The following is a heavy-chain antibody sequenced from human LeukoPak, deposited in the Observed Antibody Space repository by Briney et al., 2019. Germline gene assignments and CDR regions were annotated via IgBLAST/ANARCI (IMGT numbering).Heavy chain of an antibody. CDR2: ISYDGSNK. Sequence: GRSLRPSGAASGFTFSTYAIPGVRQAPAKGLGGVAVISYDGSNKYYADSVKGRFTISRDNSKNTLYLQMNSLRAEDTAVYYCARDGSSGWSHDYWGQGTLVTVSS. CDR3: ARDGSSGWSHDY. J-gene: IGHJ4*02. CDR1: GFTFSTYA. V-gene: IGHV3-30*14. D-gene: IGHD6-19*01.